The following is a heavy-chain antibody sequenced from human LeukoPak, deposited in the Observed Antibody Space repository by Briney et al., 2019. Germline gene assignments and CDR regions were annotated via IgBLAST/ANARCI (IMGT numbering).Heavy chain of an antibody. CDR3: ARHPRVGPTSYYGMDV. D-gene: IGHD1-26*01. Sequence: PGGSLRLSCAASGFTVSSNFMSWVRQAPGKGLEWVSVIYSGGSTYYADSVKGRFTISRDNSKNTLFLQMNSLGAEDTGTYYCARHPRVGPTSYYGMDVWGQGTTVAVSS. CDR1: GFTVSSNF. V-gene: IGHV3-53*01. CDR2: IYSGGST. J-gene: IGHJ6*02.